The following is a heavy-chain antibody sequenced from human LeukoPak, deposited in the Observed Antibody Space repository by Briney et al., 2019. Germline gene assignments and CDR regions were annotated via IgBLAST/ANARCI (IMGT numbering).Heavy chain of an antibody. CDR3: ARGGVYSSGWLTPSDY. D-gene: IGHD6-19*01. CDR2: INPNSGGT. J-gene: IGHJ4*02. Sequence: ASVKVSCKASGYTFTGYYMHWVRQAPGQGLEWMGWINPNSGGTNYAQKFQGRVTMTRDTSISTAYMELSRLRSDDTAVYYCARGGVYSSGWLTPSDYWGQGTLVTVSS. CDR1: GYTFTGYY. V-gene: IGHV1-2*02.